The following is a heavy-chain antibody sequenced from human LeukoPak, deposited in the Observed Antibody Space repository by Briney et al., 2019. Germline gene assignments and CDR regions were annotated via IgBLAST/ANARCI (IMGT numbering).Heavy chain of an antibody. CDR2: IYYSGST. CDR3: ARASYSYDINGWVPFDY. Sequence: PSETLSLTCTVSGGSISSYYWSWIRQPPGKGLEWIGYIYYSGSTNYNPSLKSRVTISVDTSKNQFSLKLRSVTAADTAVYYCARASYSYDINGWVPFDYWGQGTLVTVSS. CDR1: GGSISSYY. V-gene: IGHV4-59*01. J-gene: IGHJ4*02. D-gene: IGHD3-22*01.